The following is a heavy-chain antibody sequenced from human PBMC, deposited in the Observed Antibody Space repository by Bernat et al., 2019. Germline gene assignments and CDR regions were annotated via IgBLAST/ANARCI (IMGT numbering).Heavy chain of an antibody. CDR3: AGDVPIAVAGTRHFQH. CDR2: ISAYNGNT. Sequence: QVQLVQSGAEVKKPGASVKVSCKASGYTFTSYGISWVRQAPGQGLEWMGWISAYNGNTNYAQKLQGRVTMTTDTSTSTAYMELRSLRSDDTAVYYCAGDVPIAVAGTRHFQHWGQGTLVTVSS. J-gene: IGHJ1*01. D-gene: IGHD6-19*01. V-gene: IGHV1-18*01. CDR1: GYTFTSYG.